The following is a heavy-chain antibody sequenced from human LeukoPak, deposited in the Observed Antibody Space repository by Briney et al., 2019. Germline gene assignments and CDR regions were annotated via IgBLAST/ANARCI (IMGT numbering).Heavy chain of an antibody. D-gene: IGHD4-11*01. Sequence: GGSLRLSCSASGFTFSRFAMTWVRHLPGKGLEWVSTISGNGLQTFYADSVKGRFTISRDNSKNTLYLQLNTLRAEDTALYYCARGHSILDYWGKGTLVTVSP. CDR1: GFTFSRFA. CDR3: ARGHSILDY. V-gene: IGHV3-23*01. CDR2: ISGNGLQT. J-gene: IGHJ4*02.